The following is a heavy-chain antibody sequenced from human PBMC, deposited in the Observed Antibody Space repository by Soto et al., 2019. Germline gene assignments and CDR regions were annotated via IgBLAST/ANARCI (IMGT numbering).Heavy chain of an antibody. V-gene: IGHV4-4*07. CDR2: IYTSGST. CDR1: GGSISSYY. D-gene: IGHD5-12*01. J-gene: IGHJ5*02. Sequence: QVQLQESGPGLVKPSETLSLTCTDSGGSISSYYWSWIRQPAGKGLEWIRRIYTSGSTNSNPSLKGRVTLSGDTSKNQFSLKLSSVAAEDTAVDYWARESSGFDLSPWGQGTLVTVPS. CDR3: ARESSGFDLSP.